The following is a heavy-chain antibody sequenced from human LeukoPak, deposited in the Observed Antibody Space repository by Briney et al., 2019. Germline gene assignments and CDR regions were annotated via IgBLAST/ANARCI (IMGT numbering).Heavy chain of an antibody. D-gene: IGHD3-3*01. CDR1: GFTFSSYG. CDR2: ISYDGSNK. Sequence: GGSLRLSCAAPGFTFSSYGMHWVRQAPGNGLEWVAVISYDGSNKYYADSVKGRFTISRDNSKNTLYLQMNSLRAEDTAVYYCARAGDFSFKDWGQGTLVTVSS. J-gene: IGHJ4*02. V-gene: IGHV3-30*03. CDR3: ARAGDFSFKD.